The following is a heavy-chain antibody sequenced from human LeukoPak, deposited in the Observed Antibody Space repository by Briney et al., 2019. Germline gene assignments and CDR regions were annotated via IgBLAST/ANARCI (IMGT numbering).Heavy chain of an antibody. V-gene: IGHV3-21*04. J-gene: IGHJ4*02. CDR3: ASVGLEWFGELLPYYFDY. Sequence: PGGSLRLSCAASGFTFSSYSMNWVRQAPGKGLEWVSSISSSSSYIYYADSVKGRFTISRDNAKNSLYLQMNSLRAEDTAVYYCASVGLEWFGELLPYYFDYWGQGTLVTVSS. CDR2: ISSSSSYI. CDR1: GFTFSSYS. D-gene: IGHD3-10*01.